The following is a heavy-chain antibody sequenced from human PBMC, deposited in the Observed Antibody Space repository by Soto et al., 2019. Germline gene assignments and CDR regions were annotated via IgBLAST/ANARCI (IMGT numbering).Heavy chain of an antibody. Sequence: ASVKVSCKASGRTFRGYYVHWERQAPGQGLEWMGWVNPNSGGTHYAQKFQGRVSMTRDTSLSAVYMELRSLRRDDMAVYFCAGDSVGDDVAGASDECDDFCGQVTTVTASS. V-gene: IGHV1-2*02. CDR2: VNPNSGGT. CDR1: GRTFRGYY. D-gene: IGHD2-21*01. J-gene: IGHJ6*01. CDR3: AGDSVGDDVAGASDECDDF.